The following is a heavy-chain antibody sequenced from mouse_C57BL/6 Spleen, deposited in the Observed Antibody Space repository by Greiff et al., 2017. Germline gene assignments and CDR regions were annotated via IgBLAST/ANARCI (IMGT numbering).Heavy chain of an antibody. V-gene: IGHV5-4*01. Sequence: EVQGVESGGGLVKPGGSLKLSCAASGFTFSSYAMSWVRQTPEKRLEWVATISDGGSYTYYPDNVKGRFTISRDNAKNNLYLQMSHLKSEDTAMYYCARDSGSWYFDFWGKGTTVTVSS. J-gene: IGHJ1*03. CDR1: GFTFSSYA. D-gene: IGHD1-2*01. CDR3: ARDSGSWYFDF. CDR2: ISDGGSYT.